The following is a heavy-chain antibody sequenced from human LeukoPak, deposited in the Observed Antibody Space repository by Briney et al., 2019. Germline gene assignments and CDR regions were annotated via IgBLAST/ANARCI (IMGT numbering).Heavy chain of an antibody. Sequence: GGSLRLSCVASGFSFDGYGMHWVRQTPGKRLEWVSGINWDGESTGYADSVKGRFTISRDNAENSLFLQMNSLRAEDTALYYCTRGPDARGPNGPNWFDPWGQGTLVTVSS. D-gene: IGHD2-8*01. CDR3: TRGPDARGPNGPNWFDP. CDR2: INWDGEST. V-gene: IGHV3-20*04. J-gene: IGHJ5*02. CDR1: GFSFDGYG.